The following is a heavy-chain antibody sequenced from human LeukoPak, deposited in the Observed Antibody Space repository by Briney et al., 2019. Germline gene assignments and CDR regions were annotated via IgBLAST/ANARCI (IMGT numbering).Heavy chain of an antibody. Sequence: SQTLSLTCAISGDSVSNNSAVWNWIRQSPSRGLEWLGRTYYRSKWYNDYGASVKSRITVNPDTSKNQFSLQLNSVTPEDTAVYYCGRAEHDWGSDSWGQGTPVTVPS. CDR3: GRAEHDWGSDS. CDR1: GDSVSNNSAV. CDR2: TYYRSKWYN. V-gene: IGHV6-1*01. J-gene: IGHJ4*02. D-gene: IGHD3-9*01.